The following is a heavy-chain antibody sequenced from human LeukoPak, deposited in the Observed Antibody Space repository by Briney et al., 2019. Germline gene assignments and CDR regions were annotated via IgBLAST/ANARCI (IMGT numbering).Heavy chain of an antibody. V-gene: IGHV3-23*01. CDR1: GFTFSSYA. Sequence: GVSLRLSCAASGFTFSSYAMTWVRQAPGKGLEWVSSIVGSGRTTYYADSVRGRFTISRDNSNNTLYLQMSSLRAEDTALYYCAKMGGRLSYYMDVWGKGTTVTVSS. D-gene: IGHD3-16*01. CDR2: IVGSGRTT. CDR3: AKMGGRLSYYMDV. J-gene: IGHJ6*03.